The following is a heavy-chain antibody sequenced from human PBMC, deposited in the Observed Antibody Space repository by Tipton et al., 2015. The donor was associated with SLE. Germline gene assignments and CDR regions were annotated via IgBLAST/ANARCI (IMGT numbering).Heavy chain of an antibody. V-gene: IGHV4-59*10. CDR1: GESLSVYY. CDR3: SKASLWTGIVEK. D-gene: IGHD3/OR15-3a*01. J-gene: IGHJ4*02. Sequence: TLSLTCAVYGESLSVYYWTWIRQPPGKGLEWIGRIYSRGSTNYNPSLMSRVTISADTSKNQFSLKLSSVTAADTAVYYCSKASLWTGIVEKWGQGTLVTVSS. CDR2: IYSRGST.